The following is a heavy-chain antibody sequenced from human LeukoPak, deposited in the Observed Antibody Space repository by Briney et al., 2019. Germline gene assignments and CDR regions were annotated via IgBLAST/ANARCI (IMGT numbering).Heavy chain of an antibody. V-gene: IGHV1-46*01. J-gene: IGHJ4*02. CDR1: GYTFTSYY. CDR3: ARDGVAGVYYFDY. Sequence: ASVRVSCKASGYTFTSYYMHWVRQAPGQGLEWMGIINPSGGSTNYAQKFQGRVTMTRDMSTSTVYMELSSLRSEDTAVYYCARDGVAGVYYFDYWGQGTLVTVSS. CDR2: INPSGGST. D-gene: IGHD6-19*01.